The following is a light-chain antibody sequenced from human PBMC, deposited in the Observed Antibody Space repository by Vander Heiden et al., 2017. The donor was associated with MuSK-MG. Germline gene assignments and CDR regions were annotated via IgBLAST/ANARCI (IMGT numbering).Light chain of an antibody. CDR1: SSNIGAGFD. Sequence: QSVLTQPPSVSGAPGQRVTISCNGTSSNIGAGFDVHWYRHVAGTAPKLLINTNIDRPSGVPDRISGSKSDTSASLAITGLQVEDEADYYCQSYDSTLSGYVFGTGTQVTVL. CDR3: QSYDSTLSGYV. J-gene: IGLJ1*01. V-gene: IGLV1-40*01. CDR2: TNI.